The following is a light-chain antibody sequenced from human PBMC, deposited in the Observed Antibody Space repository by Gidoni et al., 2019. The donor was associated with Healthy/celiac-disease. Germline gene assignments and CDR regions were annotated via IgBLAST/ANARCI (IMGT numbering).Light chain of an antibody. J-gene: IGKJ5*01. V-gene: IGKV2-28*01. CDR1: QSLLHSNGYNY. Sequence: DIVMTQSPLSLPVTPGEPASISCRSSQSLLHSNGYNYLDWNLQKPGQSPQLLIYLGSNRASGVPDRFRGSGSGTDFTLKISRVEAEDVGVYYCMQALQTPITFGQGTRLEIK. CDR3: MQALQTPIT. CDR2: LGS.